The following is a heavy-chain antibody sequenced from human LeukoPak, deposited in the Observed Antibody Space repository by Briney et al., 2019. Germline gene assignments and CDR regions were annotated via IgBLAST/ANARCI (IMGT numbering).Heavy chain of an antibody. V-gene: IGHV1-46*01. CDR1: GYTFTSYY. CDR3: ARGALAATQYYYYMDV. J-gene: IGHJ6*03. D-gene: IGHD6-19*01. CDR2: INPSGGST. Sequence: ASVKVSCKASGYTFTSYYMHWVRQAPGQELEWMGIINPSGGSTSYAQKFQGRVTMTRDTSTSTVYMELSSLRSEDTAVYYCARGALAATQYYYYMDVWGKGTTVTVSS.